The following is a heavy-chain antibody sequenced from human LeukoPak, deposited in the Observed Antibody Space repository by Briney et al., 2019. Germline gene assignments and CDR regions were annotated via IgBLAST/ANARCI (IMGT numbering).Heavy chain of an antibody. J-gene: IGHJ4*02. CDR3: ARDGSGYDYVWGSYRPRYYFDY. D-gene: IGHD3-16*02. CDR2: IIPIFGTA. CDR1: GGTFSSYA. Sequence: SVKVSCKASGGTFSSYAISWVRQAPGQGLEWMGGIIPIFGTANYAQKFQGRVTITADESTSTAYMELSSLRSEDTAVYYCARDGSGYDYVWGSYRPRYYFDYWGQGTLVAVSS. V-gene: IGHV1-69*13.